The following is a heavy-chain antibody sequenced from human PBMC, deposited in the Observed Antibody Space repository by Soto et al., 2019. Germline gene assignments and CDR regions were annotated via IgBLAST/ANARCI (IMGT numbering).Heavy chain of an antibody. CDR2: ISDSGGGT. D-gene: IGHD6-13*01. V-gene: IGHV3-23*01. CDR1: EFTFSSYA. J-gene: IGHJ4*02. CDR3: GKGGGGGAYSTSWYEFDY. Sequence: EVQLLESGGALVQPGGSLRLSCAASEFTFSSYAMSWVRQAPGKGPEWVAVISDSGGGTNYADSVKGRFTISRDNSKNTLYLKMKSLRAEDTAVDYCGKGGGGGAYSTSWYEFDYWGQGTQVTVSS.